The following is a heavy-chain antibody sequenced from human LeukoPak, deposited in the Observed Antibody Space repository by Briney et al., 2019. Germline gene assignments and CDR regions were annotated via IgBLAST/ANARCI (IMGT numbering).Heavy chain of an antibody. V-gene: IGHV3-48*03. CDR3: LGFGELSFDY. CDR1: GFTFSSYE. Sequence: PGGSLRLSCAASGFTFSSYEMNWVRQAPGKGLEWVSYISSSGSTIYYADSVKGRFTISRDNAKNSLYLQMNSLRAEDTAAYYCLGFGELSFDYWGQGTLVTVSS. CDR2: ISSSGSTI. J-gene: IGHJ4*02. D-gene: IGHD3-10*01.